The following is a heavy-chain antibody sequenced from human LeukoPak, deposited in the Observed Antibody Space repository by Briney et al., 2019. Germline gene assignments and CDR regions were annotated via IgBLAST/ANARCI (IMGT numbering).Heavy chain of an antibody. CDR2: IYYSGST. CDR1: GGSISSYY. D-gene: IGHD3-22*01. Sequence: SETLSLTCTVSGGSISSYYWSWIRQPPGKGLEWIGYIYYSGSTNYNPSLKSRVTISVDTSKSQFSLKLSSVTAADTAVYYCARDYYDSSGYLAFDIRGQGTMVTVSS. J-gene: IGHJ3*02. CDR3: ARDYYDSSGYLAFDI. V-gene: IGHV4-59*01.